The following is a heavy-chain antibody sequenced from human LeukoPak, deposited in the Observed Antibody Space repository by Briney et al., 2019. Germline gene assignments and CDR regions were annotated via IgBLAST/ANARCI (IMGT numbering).Heavy chain of an antibody. V-gene: IGHV4-39*01. Sequence: SETLSLTCTVTGGSFSTYYWVWIRQPPGKGLEWIGSIYYSGNTYYNPSLKSRVSISLDTSKNQFSLKLSSVTAADTAVYYCARRYYYDSSGRDPFDCWGQGTLVTVSS. D-gene: IGHD3-22*01. CDR1: GGSFSTYY. CDR2: IYYSGNT. CDR3: ARRYYYDSSGRDPFDC. J-gene: IGHJ4*02.